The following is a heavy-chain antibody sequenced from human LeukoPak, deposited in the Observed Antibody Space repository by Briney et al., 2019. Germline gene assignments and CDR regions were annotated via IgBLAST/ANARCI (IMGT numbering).Heavy chain of an antibody. V-gene: IGHV3-30*18. J-gene: IGHJ5*02. D-gene: IGHD2-2*01. CDR3: AKDRRSPIVVVPAAILDWFDP. Sequence: GRSLRLSCAASGFTFSSYGMHWVRQAPGKGLEWVAVISYDGSNKYYADSVKGRFTISRDNSKNTLYLQMNSLRAEDTAVYYCAKDRRSPIVVVPAAILDWFDPWGQGTLVTVSS. CDR2: ISYDGSNK. CDR1: GFTFSSYG.